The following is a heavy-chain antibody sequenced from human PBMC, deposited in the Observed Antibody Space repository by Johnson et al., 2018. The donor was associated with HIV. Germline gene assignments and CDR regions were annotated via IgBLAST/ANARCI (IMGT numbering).Heavy chain of an antibody. CDR2: ISYDGSNK. Sequence: QVQLVESGGGVVQPGRSLRLSCAASGFSFSSYDMHWVRQAPGKGLEWVAVISYDGSNKYYADSVKGRFTISRDNSKNTLYLQMNSLRAEYTAVYYCAKLPVLYGDFDDAFNIWGQGTMVTVSS. CDR1: GFSFSSYD. J-gene: IGHJ3*02. V-gene: IGHV3-30*18. D-gene: IGHD4-17*01. CDR3: AKLPVLYGDFDDAFNI.